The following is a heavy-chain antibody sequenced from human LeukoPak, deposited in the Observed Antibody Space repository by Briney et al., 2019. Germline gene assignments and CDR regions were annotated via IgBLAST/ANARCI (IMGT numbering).Heavy chain of an antibody. CDR2: ITGSNTI. CDR3: ARDREWTQYYYYYMDV. D-gene: IGHD5-18*01. CDR1: GYPFINYN. J-gene: IGHJ6*03. Sequence: PGGALRLSCSASGYPFINYNVNWVRQAPGKGLEWISYITGSNTIYYAAYVKGRFTMSRDNAKTSLYLQMNSLSAEDTAVYFCARDREWTQYYYYYMDVWGKGTMVTVSS. V-gene: IGHV3-69-1*01.